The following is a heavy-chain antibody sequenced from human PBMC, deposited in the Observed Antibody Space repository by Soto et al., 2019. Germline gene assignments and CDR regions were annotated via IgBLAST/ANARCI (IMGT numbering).Heavy chain of an antibody. CDR1: GATFSSYA. CDR2: IVPTVDTS. D-gene: IGHD5-12*01. Sequence: SVKVSCKTSGATFSSYAITWVRQAPGQGLEWMGGIVPTVDTSTYAQKFKGRVTITADKFTNTVYMELSSLRSDDTAVYYCVRVVAIPGYPDNWGQGTLVTAPQ. J-gene: IGHJ4*02. V-gene: IGHV1-69*06. CDR3: VRVVAIPGYPDN.